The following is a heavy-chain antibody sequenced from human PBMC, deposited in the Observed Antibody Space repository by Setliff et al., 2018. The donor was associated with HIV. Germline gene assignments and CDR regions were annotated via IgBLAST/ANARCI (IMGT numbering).Heavy chain of an antibody. CDR1: GYTFTSYG. V-gene: IGHV1-18*04. CDR2: ISGYNGDT. CDR3: ASKGGSGNYPDSDAFDI. Sequence: ASVKVSCKASGYTFTSYGISWVRQVPGQGLEWMGWISGYNGDTKYNQKFQGRVTMTRDTSTSTVYMELRSLRSEDTAIYYCASKGGSGNYPDSDAFDIWGQGTQVTVSS. J-gene: IGHJ3*02. D-gene: IGHD3-10*01.